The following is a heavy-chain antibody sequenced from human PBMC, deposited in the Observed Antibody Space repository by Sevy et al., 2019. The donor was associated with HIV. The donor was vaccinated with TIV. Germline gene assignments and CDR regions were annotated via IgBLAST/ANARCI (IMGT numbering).Heavy chain of an antibody. CDR2: IRSKTYGETT. CDR1: GFTFGDYA. V-gene: IGHV3-49*03. J-gene: IGHJ4*02. Sequence: GGSLRLSCTASGFTFGDYAMSWFRQAPGMGLEWVGFIRSKTYGETTEYAASVKGRFTISRDDSKSIAYLQMKSLKTEDTSVYYCSRFFGTGGSPAAGYWGQGTLVTVSS. CDR3: SRFFGTGGSPAAGY. D-gene: IGHD2-8*02.